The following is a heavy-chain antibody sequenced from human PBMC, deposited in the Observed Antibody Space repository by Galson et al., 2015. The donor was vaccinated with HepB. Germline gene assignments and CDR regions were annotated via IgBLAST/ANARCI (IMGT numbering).Heavy chain of an antibody. V-gene: IGHV3-11*06. J-gene: IGHJ5*02. CDR2: ISASSTYT. Sequence: SLRLSCAASGFSFSDYYMSWIRQAPGKGLEWISYISASSTYTTYADSVKGRFTISRDNAKKSPYLQMNSLRAEDTAVYYCARDGDYLSYRPHWFDPWGQGTLVTVSS. CDR1: GFSFSDYY. CDR3: ARDGDYLSYRPHWFDP. D-gene: IGHD4-17*01.